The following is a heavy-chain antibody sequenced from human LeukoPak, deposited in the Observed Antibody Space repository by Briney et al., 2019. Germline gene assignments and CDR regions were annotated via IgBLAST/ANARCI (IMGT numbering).Heavy chain of an antibody. CDR3: AKQLGYCSDGSCYFPY. J-gene: IGHJ4*02. CDR1: GFSFSSYA. Sequence: PGGSLRLSCAASGFSFSSYAMSWVRQAPGKGLEWVSVIGGSGGNTYYADSVKGRFTISRDNSKNTLYLQMNSLRAEDTAVYYCAKQLGYCSDGSCYFPYWGQGTLVTVSS. V-gene: IGHV3-23*01. CDR2: IGGSGGNT. D-gene: IGHD2-15*01.